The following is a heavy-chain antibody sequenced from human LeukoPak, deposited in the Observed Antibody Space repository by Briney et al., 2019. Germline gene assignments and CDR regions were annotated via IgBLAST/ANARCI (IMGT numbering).Heavy chain of an antibody. V-gene: IGHV4-59*01. D-gene: IGHD3-10*01. CDR1: GGSISSYY. CDR2: IYYSGST. CDR3: ARLLWFGESLSFDP. J-gene: IGHJ5*02. Sequence: SETLSLTCTVSGGSISSYYWSWIRQPPGKGLEWIGYIYYSGSTNYNPSLKSRVTISVDTSNNQFSLKLSSVTAADTAVYYCARLLWFGESLSFDPWGQGTLVTVSS.